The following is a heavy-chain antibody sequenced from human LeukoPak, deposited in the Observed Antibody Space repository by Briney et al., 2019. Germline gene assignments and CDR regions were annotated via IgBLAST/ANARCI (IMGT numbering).Heavy chain of an antibody. CDR2: INPNNGGT. J-gene: IGHJ4*02. V-gene: IGHV1-2*02. D-gene: IGHD5-12*01. CDR1: GYTFTGYY. Sequence: ASVKVSCKASGYTFTGYYIHWVPQAPGQGLEWMGWINPNNGGTNYAQKFQGRVTMTRDTSISTAYMELNRLTSDDTAVYYCARDKYTGYETFDYWGQGTPVTVSS. CDR3: ARDKYTGYETFDY.